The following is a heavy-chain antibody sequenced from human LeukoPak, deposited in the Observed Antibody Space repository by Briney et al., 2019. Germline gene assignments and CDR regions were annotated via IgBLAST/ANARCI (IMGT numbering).Heavy chain of an antibody. D-gene: IGHD6-13*01. CDR3: ARDDRYSSSWYYFDY. CDR1: GFTFSSYA. V-gene: IGHV3-30-3*01. J-gene: IGHJ4*02. CDR2: ISSDGSNK. Sequence: GSLRLSCAASGFTFSSYAMHWVRQAPGKGLEWVAVISSDGSNKYYADSVKGRFTISRDNSKNTLYLQMNSLRAEDTAVYYCARDDRYSSSWYYFDYWGQGTLVTVSS.